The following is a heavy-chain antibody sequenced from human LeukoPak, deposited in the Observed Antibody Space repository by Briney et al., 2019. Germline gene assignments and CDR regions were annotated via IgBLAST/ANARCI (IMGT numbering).Heavy chain of an antibody. CDR3: ARGGGYSYGNDY. V-gene: IGHV4-59*01. D-gene: IGHD5-18*01. CDR1: GGSISSYY. J-gene: IGHJ4*02. Sequence: SETLSLTCTVPGGSISSYYWSWIRQPPGKGLEWIGYIYYSGSTNYNPSLKSRVTISVDTSKNQFSLKLSSVTAADTAVYYCARGGGYSYGNDYWGQGTLVTVSS. CDR2: IYYSGST.